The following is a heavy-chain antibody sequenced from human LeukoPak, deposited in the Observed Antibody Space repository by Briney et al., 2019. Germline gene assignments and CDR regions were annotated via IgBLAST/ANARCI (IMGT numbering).Heavy chain of an antibody. J-gene: IGHJ5*02. CDR1: GYTFTSYD. V-gene: IGHV1-8*03. CDR2: MNPNSGHT. Sequence: ASVKVSCKASGYTFTSYDINWVRQATGQGLEWRGWMNPNSGHTGYAQKFQGRVTITRNTSISTAYMELSSLRSEDTAVYYCARAFLPIPGLANCFDPWGQGTLVTVSS. CDR3: ARAFLPIPGLANCFDP.